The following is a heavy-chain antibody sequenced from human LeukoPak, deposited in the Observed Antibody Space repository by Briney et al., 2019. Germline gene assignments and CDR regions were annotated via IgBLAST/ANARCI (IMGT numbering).Heavy chain of an antibody. D-gene: IGHD3-10*01. V-gene: IGHV3-9*01. CDR2: ISWSSGSI. J-gene: IGHJ4*02. Sequence: GGSLRLSCAASGFTFDDYTMHWVRQAPGKGLEWVSGISWSSGSIVYADSVKGRFTISRDNAKNSLYLQMNSLRAEDTAVYYCARVQWFGELSQYFDYWGQGTLVTVSS. CDR1: GFTFDDYT. CDR3: ARVQWFGELSQYFDY.